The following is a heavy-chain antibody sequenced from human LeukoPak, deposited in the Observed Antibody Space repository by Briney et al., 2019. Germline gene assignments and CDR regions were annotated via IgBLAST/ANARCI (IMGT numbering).Heavy chain of an antibody. CDR3: ARDNAYLAEDYYYYMDV. CDR1: GGSISSGSYY. J-gene: IGHJ6*03. V-gene: IGHV4-61*02. CDR2: IYTSGST. D-gene: IGHD2-21*01. Sequence: ASETLSPTCTVSGGSISSGSYYWSWIRQPAGKGLEWIGRIYTSGSTNYNPSLKSRVTISVDTSKNQFSLKLSSVTAADTAVYYCARDNAYLAEDYYYYMDVWGKGTTVTVSS.